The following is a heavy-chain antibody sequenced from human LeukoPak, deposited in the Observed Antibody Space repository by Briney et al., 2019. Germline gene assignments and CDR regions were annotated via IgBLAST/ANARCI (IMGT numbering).Heavy chain of an antibody. V-gene: IGHV3-21*01. CDR3: ARDQVYYGSGSYYNPSDY. Sequence: SGGSLRLSCSASGFIFSNFVMHWVRQAPGKGLEWVSSISSSSSYIYYADSVKGRFTISRDNAKNSLYLQMNSLRAEDTAVYYCARDQVYYGSGSYYNPSDYWGQGTLVTVSS. CDR1: GFIFSNFV. J-gene: IGHJ4*02. D-gene: IGHD3-10*01. CDR2: ISSSSSYI.